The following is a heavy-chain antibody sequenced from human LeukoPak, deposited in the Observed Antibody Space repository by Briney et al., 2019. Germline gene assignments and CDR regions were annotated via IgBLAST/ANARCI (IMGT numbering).Heavy chain of an antibody. Sequence: SETLSLTYAVYGGSFSGYYWSWIRQPPGKGLEWIGEINHSGSTNYNPSLKSRVTISVDTSKNQFSLKLSSVTAADTAVYYCARPRAGRASFFDYWGQGTLVTVSS. CDR1: GGSFSGYY. CDR3: ARPRAGRASFFDY. D-gene: IGHD3-10*01. J-gene: IGHJ4*02. CDR2: INHSGST. V-gene: IGHV4-34*01.